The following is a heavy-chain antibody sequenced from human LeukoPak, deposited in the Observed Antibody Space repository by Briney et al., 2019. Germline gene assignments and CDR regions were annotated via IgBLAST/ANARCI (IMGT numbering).Heavy chain of an antibody. CDR1: GFTFSSYA. CDR2: ISGSGGST. J-gene: IGHJ3*02. CDR3: AKGLQNYFDNSVYYLSAFDI. D-gene: IGHD3-22*01. Sequence: PGGSLRLSCAASGFTFSSYAMSWVRQAPGKGLEWVSAISGSGGSTYYADSVKGRFTVSRDNSKNSLYLQMNSLRAEDTALYYCAKGLQNYFDNSVYYLSAFDIWGQGTMVTVSS. V-gene: IGHV3-23*01.